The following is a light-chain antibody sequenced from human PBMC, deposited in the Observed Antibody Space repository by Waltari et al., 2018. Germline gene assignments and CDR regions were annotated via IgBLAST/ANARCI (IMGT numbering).Light chain of an antibody. CDR3: QHYLRLPVT. J-gene: IGKJ1*01. CDR1: QSVTRA. Sequence: EHVLPQSPGTPSLSPGVSATLSCRTSQSVTRALAWYQQKPGQAPRLLIYGASNRATGIPDRFSGSGSGTDFSLTISSLEPEDFAVYYCQHYLRLPVTFGQGTKVEVK. CDR2: GAS. V-gene: IGKV3-20*01.